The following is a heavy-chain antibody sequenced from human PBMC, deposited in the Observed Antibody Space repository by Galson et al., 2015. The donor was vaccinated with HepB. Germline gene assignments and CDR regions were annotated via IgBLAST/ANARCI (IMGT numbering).Heavy chain of an antibody. CDR2: ISYDGSNI. V-gene: IGHV3-30*03. CDR3: VFLRGNDLKPLDY. Sequence: SLRLSCAASGFTFSIYGMHWVRQAPGKGLEWVALISYDGSNIYYGDSVEGRFTISRDNSKNTLFLEMNSLRPEDTAVYYCVFLRGNDLKPLDYWGQGTLVTVSS. CDR1: GFTFSIYG. J-gene: IGHJ4*02. D-gene: IGHD4-23*01.